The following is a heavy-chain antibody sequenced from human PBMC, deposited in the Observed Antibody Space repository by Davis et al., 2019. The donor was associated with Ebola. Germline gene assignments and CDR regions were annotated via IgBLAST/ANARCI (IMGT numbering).Heavy chain of an antibody. J-gene: IGHJ4*02. D-gene: IGHD2-15*01. CDR1: GGSINSGDYY. CDR2: IYYSGAT. V-gene: IGHV4-30-4*08. Sequence: PSETLSLTCTVSGGSINSGDYYWTWIRQPPGKGLEWIGYIYYSGATYYNPSLKSRVTISVDTSKNQFSLKLSSVTAADTAVYYCARGGGPFDYWGQGTLVTVSS. CDR3: ARGGGPFDY.